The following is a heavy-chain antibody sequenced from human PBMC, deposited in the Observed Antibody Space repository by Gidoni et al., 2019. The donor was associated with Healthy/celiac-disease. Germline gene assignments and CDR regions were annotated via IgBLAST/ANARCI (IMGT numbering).Heavy chain of an antibody. Sequence: EVQLLESGGGLVQPGGSLRLSCAASGFTFSSYAMSWVRQAPGKGLEWGSAISGSGGSTYYADSVKGRFTISRDNSKNTLYLQMNSLRAEDTAVYYCAKDRMQWLAYFDYWGQGTLVTVSS. CDR3: AKDRMQWLAYFDY. CDR2: ISGSGGST. CDR1: GFTFSSYA. D-gene: IGHD6-19*01. V-gene: IGHV3-23*01. J-gene: IGHJ4*02.